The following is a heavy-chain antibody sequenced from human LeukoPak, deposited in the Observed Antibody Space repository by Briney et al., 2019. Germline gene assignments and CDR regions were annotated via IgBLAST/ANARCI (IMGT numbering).Heavy chain of an antibody. CDR3: AKLHYGGNSRDY. Sequence: GESLKISCKGSGYSFISYWISWVRQMPGKGLEWMGRIDPSDSYTNYSPSFQGHVTISADKSINTAYLQWSSLKASDTAMYYCAKLHYGGNSRDYWGQGTLVTVSS. J-gene: IGHJ4*02. D-gene: IGHD4-23*01. CDR1: GYSFISYW. CDR2: IDPSDSYT. V-gene: IGHV5-10-1*01.